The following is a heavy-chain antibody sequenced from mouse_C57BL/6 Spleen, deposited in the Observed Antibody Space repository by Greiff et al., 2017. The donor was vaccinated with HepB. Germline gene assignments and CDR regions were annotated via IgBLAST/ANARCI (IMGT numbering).Heavy chain of an antibody. V-gene: IGHV3-6*01. J-gene: IGHJ2*01. CDR1: GYSITSGYY. CDR2: ISYDGSN. Sequence: DVKLQESGPGLVKPSQSLSLTCSVTGYSITSGYYWNWIRQFPGNKLEWMGYISYDGSNNYNPSLKNRISITRDTSKNQFFLKLNSVTTEDTATYYCARDRDYDYGFDYWGQGTTLTVSS. D-gene: IGHD2-4*01. CDR3: ARDRDYDYGFDY.